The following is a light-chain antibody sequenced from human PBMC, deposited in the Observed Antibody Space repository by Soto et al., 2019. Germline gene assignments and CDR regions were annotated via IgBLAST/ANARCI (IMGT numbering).Light chain of an antibody. Sequence: EIVLTQSPATLSLSPGERATLSCRASQSVSSYLAWYQQKPGQAPRLLIYDASNRATGIPARFSGSGSGTDFTLTISSLELEDIDASYSQMRSNSPLTFLGITKVDI. CDR3: QMRSNSPLT. CDR1: QSVSSY. J-gene: IGKJ4*01. V-gene: IGKV3-11*01. CDR2: DAS.